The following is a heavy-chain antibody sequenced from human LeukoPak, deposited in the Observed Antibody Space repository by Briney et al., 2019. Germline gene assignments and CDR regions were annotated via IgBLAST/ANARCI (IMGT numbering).Heavy chain of an antibody. V-gene: IGHV6-1*01. CDR1: GDNVSSNSAA. J-gene: IGHJ3*02. D-gene: IGHD4-17*01. CDR2: TFYRSQWFN. CDR3: ARSHDYGDYIPGDAFDI. Sequence: SQTLSLTCAISGDNVSSNSAAWTWTRQSPSRGLEWLGRTFYRSQWFNDYALSLKSRLSVNPDTSKNQFSLQLKSMAPEDTAVYYCARSHDYGDYIPGDAFDIWGQGTMVTVSS.